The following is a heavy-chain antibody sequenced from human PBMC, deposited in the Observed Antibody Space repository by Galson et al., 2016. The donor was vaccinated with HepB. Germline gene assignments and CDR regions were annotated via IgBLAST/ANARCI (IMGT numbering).Heavy chain of an antibody. D-gene: IGHD2-21*02. Sequence: SLRLSCAASGFTFSEVWMTWVRQAPGKGLEWVGRIRSRRHGGTTDYAAPVQGRFTISRDDSKNTVSLQMDSLKSEDTAVYYCATVMMVTAGYDYWGRGTLVTVSS. J-gene: IGHJ4*02. CDR1: GFTFSEVW. V-gene: IGHV3-15*01. CDR3: ATVMMVTAGYDY. CDR2: IRSRRHGGTT.